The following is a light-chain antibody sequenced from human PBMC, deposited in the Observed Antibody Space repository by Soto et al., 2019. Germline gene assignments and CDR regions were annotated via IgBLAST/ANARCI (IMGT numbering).Light chain of an antibody. V-gene: IGKV1-8*01. CDR2: AAS. Sequence: AIRMTQSPSSFSASTGDRVTITCRASQGISSYLAWYQQKPGKAPKLLIYAASTLQSGVPSRFSGSGSGTDFTLTISCPQSEDFATYYCQQYYSYPFTFGPGTKVDIQ. J-gene: IGKJ3*01. CDR3: QQYYSYPFT. CDR1: QGISSY.